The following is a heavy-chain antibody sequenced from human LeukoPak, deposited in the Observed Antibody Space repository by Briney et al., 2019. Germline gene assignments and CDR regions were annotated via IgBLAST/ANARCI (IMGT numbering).Heavy chain of an antibody. CDR2: ISGSGAST. CDR1: GFTFGKYW. D-gene: IGHD1-26*01. CDR3: AKDVGKWESLHFFDY. V-gene: IGHV3-23*01. J-gene: IGHJ4*02. Sequence: GGSLRLSCVASGFTFGKYWMSWVRQAPGKGLEWISGISGSGASTYYADSVKGRFTISRDDSRNTLYLQMNSLRGDDTAVYYCAKDVGKWESLHFFDYWGQGTLVTVSS.